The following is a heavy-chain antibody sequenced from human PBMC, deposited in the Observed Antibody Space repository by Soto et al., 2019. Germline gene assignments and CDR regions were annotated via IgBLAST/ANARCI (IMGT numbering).Heavy chain of an antibody. D-gene: IGHD5-18*01. Sequence: QVQLVESGGGLVKPGGSLRLSCAASGFTFSDYYMSWIRQAPGKGLEWVSYISSSSSYTNYADSVKGRFTISRDNAKNSLYLQMNSLRAEDTAVYYCARGVLQRGRIQLWWLHYWGQGTLVTVSS. J-gene: IGHJ4*02. CDR2: ISSSSSYT. V-gene: IGHV3-11*05. CDR3: ARGVLQRGRIQLWWLHY. CDR1: GFTFSDYY.